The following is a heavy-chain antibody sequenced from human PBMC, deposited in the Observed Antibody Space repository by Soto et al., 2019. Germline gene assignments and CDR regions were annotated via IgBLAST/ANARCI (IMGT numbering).Heavy chain of an antibody. CDR2: ISYDGSNK. V-gene: IGHV3-33*05. D-gene: IGHD5-18*01. CDR1: VFTFGEYG. CDR3: VRAFEGRYGYGPFDY. J-gene: IGHJ4*02. Sequence: GGCLRLSCPASVFTFGEYGMHWVRPAPERGLEWVAIISYDGSNKYYATSVKGRFTISRDNPKNSLYLQMNSRRAEDTAVYYCVRAFEGRYGYGPFDYWGQGTLVTVSS.